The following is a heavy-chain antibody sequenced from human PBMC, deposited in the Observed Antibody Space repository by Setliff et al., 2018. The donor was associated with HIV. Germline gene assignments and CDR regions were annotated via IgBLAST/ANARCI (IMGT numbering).Heavy chain of an antibody. V-gene: IGHV4-59*01. CDR3: AREGRWLEHPYGFAV. CDR2: ISTSGST. CDR1: GASISTYS. Sequence: PSETLSLTCIVSGASISTYSWSWIRQSPGKGLECIGYISTSGSTNYNPSLKSRVTISVDTTKNQFSLKMASVTAADTAVYYCAREGRWLEHPYGFAVWGQGRLVTVSS. D-gene: IGHD3-10*01. J-gene: IGHJ1*01.